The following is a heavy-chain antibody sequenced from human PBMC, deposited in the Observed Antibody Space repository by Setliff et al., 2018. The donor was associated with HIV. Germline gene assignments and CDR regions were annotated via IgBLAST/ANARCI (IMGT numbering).Heavy chain of an antibody. V-gene: IGHV3-72*01. CDR3: VGGSGTDRYDY. CDR1: GVTLYNNY. J-gene: IGHJ4*02. Sequence: GESLRLSCAASGVTLYNNYMDWVRQAPGKGLEWVGRIRNGNRYSTEYAASVKGRFIISRDDSENSLSLQMNSLKTEDTAVYYCVGGSGTDRYDYWGRGTLVTVPS. D-gene: IGHD3-10*01. CDR2: IRNGNRYST.